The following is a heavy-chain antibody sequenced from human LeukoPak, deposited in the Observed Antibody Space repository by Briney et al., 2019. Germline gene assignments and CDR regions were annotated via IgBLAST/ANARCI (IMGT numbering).Heavy chain of an antibody. J-gene: IGHJ6*02. CDR2: INPNSGGT. CDR1: GYTFTGYY. CDR3: ARDLEWELLDYYYYGMDV. V-gene: IGHV1-2*02. Sequence: GASVKVSCKASGYTFTGYYMHWVRQAPGQGLEWMGWINPNSGGTNYAQKLQGRVTMTTDTSTSTAYMELRSLRSDDTAVYYCARDLEWELLDYYYYGMDVWGQGTTVTVSS. D-gene: IGHD1-26*01.